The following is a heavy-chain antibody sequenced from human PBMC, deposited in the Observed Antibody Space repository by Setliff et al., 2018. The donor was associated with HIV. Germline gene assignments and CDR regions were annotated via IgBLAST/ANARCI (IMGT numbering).Heavy chain of an antibody. CDR2: IYYSGTT. D-gene: IGHD6-6*01. Sequence: SETLSLTCTVSGDSVSSASYYWSWIRQPPGKGLEWIGYIYYSGTTKYNPSLKSRVTISVDTSKNQFSLKLGSVTAADTAVYYCASEAWTSYRSSSGYYYYYMDVWGKGTTVTVSS. J-gene: IGHJ6*03. CDR3: ASEAWTSYRSSSGYYYYYMDV. CDR1: GDSVSSASYY. V-gene: IGHV4-61*01.